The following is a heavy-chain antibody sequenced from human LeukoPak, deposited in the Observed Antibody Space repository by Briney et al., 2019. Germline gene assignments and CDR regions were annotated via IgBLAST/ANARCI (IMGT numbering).Heavy chain of an antibody. CDR2: IGESGSPV. V-gene: IGHV3-48*03. Sequence: GGSLRPSCGGSGFIFRDFDMTWVRQTAGRGLEWLSYIGESGSPVFYADSVKGRFSVSRDNAKKSLFLQMDGLRVEDTGIYYCARIGSTGTYNRDFQYWGPGTLVVVSS. CDR3: ARIGSTGTYNRDFQY. J-gene: IGHJ1*01. CDR1: GFIFRDFD. D-gene: IGHD1-26*01.